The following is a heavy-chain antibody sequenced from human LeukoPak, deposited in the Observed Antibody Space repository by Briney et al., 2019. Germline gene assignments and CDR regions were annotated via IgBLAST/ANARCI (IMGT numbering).Heavy chain of an antibody. J-gene: IGHJ6*03. D-gene: IGHD1-26*01. Sequence: SETLSLTCTVSGGSISSSSYYWSWIRQPAGKGLEGIGRIYTSGSTNYNPSRKGRVTISVDTSKNQFSLKLSSVTAADTAVYYCARERWDRGYYYYYMDVWGKGTTVTISS. V-gene: IGHV4-61*02. CDR3: ARERWDRGYYYYYMDV. CDR2: IYTSGST. CDR1: GGSISSSSYY.